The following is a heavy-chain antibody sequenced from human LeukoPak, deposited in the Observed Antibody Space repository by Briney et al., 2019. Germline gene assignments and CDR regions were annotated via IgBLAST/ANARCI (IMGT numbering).Heavy chain of an antibody. D-gene: IGHD6-6*01. J-gene: IGHJ3*02. V-gene: IGHV4-30-2*01. CDR1: GGSISSGGYY. CDR2: IYHSGST. CDR3: ARPGGSSSLDAFDI. Sequence: PSETLSLTCTVSGGSISSGGYYWSWIRQPPGKGLEWIGYIYHSGSTYYNPSLKSRVTISVDRSKNQFSLKLSSVTAADTAVYYCARPGGSSSLDAFDIWGQGTMVTVSS.